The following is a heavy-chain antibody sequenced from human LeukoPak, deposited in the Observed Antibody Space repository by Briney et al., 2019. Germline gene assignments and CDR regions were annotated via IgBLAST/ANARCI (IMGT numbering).Heavy chain of an antibody. Sequence: GGSLRLSCAASGFTFSSYAMHWVRQAPGKGLEWVAVISYDGSNKYYADSVKGRFTISRDNSKNTLYLQMNSLRAEDTAVYYCAKVATITLADYWGQGTLVAVSS. CDR1: GFTFSSYA. D-gene: IGHD5-12*01. CDR3: AKVATITLADY. CDR2: ISYDGSNK. V-gene: IGHV3-30*01. J-gene: IGHJ4*02.